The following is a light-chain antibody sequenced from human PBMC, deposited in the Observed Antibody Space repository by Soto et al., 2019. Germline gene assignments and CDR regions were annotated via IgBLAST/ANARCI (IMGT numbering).Light chain of an antibody. CDR1: SSDVGGYNY. V-gene: IGLV2-14*01. J-gene: IGLJ2*01. Sequence: QSALTHPASVSGSPGQSTTISCTGTSSDVGGYNYVSWYQQHPGKAHKLMIYDVSNRPSGVSNRFSGSKSGNTASLTISGLQAEDEADYYCSSYTSSSTVVFGGGTVVTVL. CDR2: DVS. CDR3: SSYTSSSTVV.